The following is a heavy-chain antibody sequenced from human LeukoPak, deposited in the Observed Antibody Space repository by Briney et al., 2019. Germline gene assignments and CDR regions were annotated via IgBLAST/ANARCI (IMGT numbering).Heavy chain of an antibody. V-gene: IGHV6-1*01. CDR1: GDSVSSNSAA. CDR2: TYYRSKLYN. Sequence: SQTLSLTCAISGDSVSSNSAAWNWIRQSPSRGLEWLGRTYYRSKLYNDYAVSVKSRITINPDTSKNQFSLQLNSVTPEDTAVYYCARSFFRELDYGDYYYYGMDVWGQGTTVTVSS. J-gene: IGHJ6*02. CDR3: ARSFFRELDYGDYYYYGMDV. D-gene: IGHD4-17*01.